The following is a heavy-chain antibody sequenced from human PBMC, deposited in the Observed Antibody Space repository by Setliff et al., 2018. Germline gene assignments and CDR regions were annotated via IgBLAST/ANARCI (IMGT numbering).Heavy chain of an antibody. Sequence: SETLSLTCTVSGDSISSRPYYWGWFRQPAGKELEWIGQIYTSWSTNYNPSLKGRFTISRDNSKNTVYLQMNSLRGEDTAVYYCAKDPNYYYYMDVWGKGTTVTVSS. CDR3: AKDPNYYYYMDV. V-gene: IGHV4-61*09. CDR1: GDSISSRPYY. CDR2: IYTSWST. J-gene: IGHJ6*03.